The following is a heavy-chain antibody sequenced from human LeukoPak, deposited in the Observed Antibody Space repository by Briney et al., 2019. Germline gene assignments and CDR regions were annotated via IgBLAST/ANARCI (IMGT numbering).Heavy chain of an antibody. CDR1: GYTFTRYY. J-gene: IGHJ4*02. CDR3: ARPVEMATITLHYLGY. V-gene: IGHV1-2*02. D-gene: IGHD5-24*01. Sequence: ASVKVSSKASGYTFTRYYMHWVRQAPGQGLEWMGWSNPNSGGTNYAQKFQGRVTMTRDTSISTAYMELSRLRSDGTAVYYCARPVEMATITLHYLGYWGQGTLVSVSS. CDR2: SNPNSGGT.